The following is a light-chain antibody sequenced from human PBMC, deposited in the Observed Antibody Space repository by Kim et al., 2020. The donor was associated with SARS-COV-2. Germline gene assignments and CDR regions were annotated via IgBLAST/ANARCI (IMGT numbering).Light chain of an antibody. Sequence: EIVLTQSPGPLSLSPGEIATLSSKASQSGSSSYLAWYKQKPGQSPRLLIYGPSSRATGIPDRFSGSGSGTDFTLTISRLEPEDFAVYYCQQYGSSPITFGQGTRLEIK. V-gene: IGKV3-20*01. CDR1: QSGSSSY. CDR2: GPS. J-gene: IGKJ5*01. CDR3: QQYGSSPIT.